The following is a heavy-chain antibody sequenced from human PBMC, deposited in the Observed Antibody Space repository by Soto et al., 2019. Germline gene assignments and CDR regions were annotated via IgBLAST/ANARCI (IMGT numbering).Heavy chain of an antibody. CDR1: GYTFTSYY. J-gene: IGHJ3*02. CDR3: AGPATIHNWNDKVDAFDI. CDR2: INPSGGST. Sequence: GASVKVSCKASGYTFTSYYMHWVRQAPGQGLEWMGIINPSGGSTSYAQKFQGRVTMTRDTSTSTVYMELSSLRSEDTAVYYCAGPATIHNWNDKVDAFDIWGQGTMVTVSS. D-gene: IGHD1-20*01. V-gene: IGHV1-46*01.